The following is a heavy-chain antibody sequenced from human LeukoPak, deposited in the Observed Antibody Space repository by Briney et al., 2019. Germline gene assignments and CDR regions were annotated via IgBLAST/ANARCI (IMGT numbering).Heavy chain of an antibody. V-gene: IGHV1-18*01. J-gene: IGHJ4*02. CDR2: ISAYNGNT. D-gene: IGHD6-19*01. CDR1: GYTFTSYG. CDR3: ARSFRIAVAGTMAY. Sequence: ASVKVSCKASGYTFTSYGISWVRQAPGQGLEWMGWISAYNGNTNYAQKLQGRVTMTTDTSTSTAYMELRSLRSDDTAVYYCARSFRIAVAGTMAYWGQGTLVTVSS.